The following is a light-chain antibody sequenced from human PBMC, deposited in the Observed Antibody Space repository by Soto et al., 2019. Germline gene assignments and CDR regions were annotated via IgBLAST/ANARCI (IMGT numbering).Light chain of an antibody. CDR3: QQYGRSPFT. CDR1: QSVSSSY. J-gene: IGKJ3*01. Sequence: EIVLTPSPGTLSLSPGERATLSCRASQSVSSSYLAWYQQKPGQAPRLLIYGASSRATGIPGRFSGSGSGTDFTLTISRLEPEDFAVYYCQQYGRSPFTFGPGTKVDIK. CDR2: GAS. V-gene: IGKV3-20*01.